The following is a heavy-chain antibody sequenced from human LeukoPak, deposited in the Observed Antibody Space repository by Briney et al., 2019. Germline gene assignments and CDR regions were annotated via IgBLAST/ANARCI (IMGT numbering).Heavy chain of an antibody. CDR2: INPNSGGT. J-gene: IGHJ4*02. Sequence: ASVKVSCKASGYTFTGYYMHWVRQAPGQGLEWMGWINPNSGGTNYAQKFQGRVTMTRDTSISTAYMELSRLRSDDTAVYYCARDSRRLYCSGGSCYNGGLDYWGQGTLVTVSS. CDR3: ARDSRRLYCSGGSCYNGGLDY. D-gene: IGHD2-15*01. V-gene: IGHV1-2*02. CDR1: GYTFTGYY.